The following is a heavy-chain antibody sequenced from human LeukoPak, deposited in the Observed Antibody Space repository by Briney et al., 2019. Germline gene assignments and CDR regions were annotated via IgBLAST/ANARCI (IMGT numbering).Heavy chain of an antibody. D-gene: IGHD6-13*01. CDR1: GFTFSSYG. CDR2: IRYDGSNK. CDR3: ARGGPAAEIFDY. Sequence: HPGGSLRLSCAASGFTFSSYGMHWVRQAPGKGLEWVAFIRYDGSNKYYADSVKGRFTISRDNSKNTLYLQMNSLRAEDTAVYYWARGGPAAEIFDYWGQGTRVTVS. V-gene: IGHV3-30*02. J-gene: IGHJ4*02.